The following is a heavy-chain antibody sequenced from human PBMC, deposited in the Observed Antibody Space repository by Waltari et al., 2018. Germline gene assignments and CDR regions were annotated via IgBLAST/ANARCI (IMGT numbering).Heavy chain of an antibody. Sequence: EVQLLESGGGLVQPGGSLRLSCAASGFTFSSYAMSWVRQAPGKGLEWVSAISGSGGRKYYADSVKGRFTISRNNSKNTLNLQMNSLRAEDTAVYYCANRGFDYWGQGTLVTVSS. V-gene: IGHV3-23*01. J-gene: IGHJ4*02. CDR2: ISGSGGRK. CDR3: ANRGFDY. CDR1: GFTFSSYA.